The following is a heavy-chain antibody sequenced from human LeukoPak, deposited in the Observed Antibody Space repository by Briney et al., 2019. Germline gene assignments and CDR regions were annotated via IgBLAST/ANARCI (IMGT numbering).Heavy chain of an antibody. Sequence: SETLSLTCAVSGGSISSGGYSWSWIRQPSGKGLEWIGRIYTSGSTNYNPSLKSRVTMSVDTSKNQFSLKLSSVTAADTAVYYCARTSGWGFGLDYWGQGTLVTVSS. CDR3: ARTSGWGFGLDY. V-gene: IGHV4-61*02. J-gene: IGHJ4*02. D-gene: IGHD6-19*01. CDR2: IYTSGST. CDR1: GGSISSGGYS.